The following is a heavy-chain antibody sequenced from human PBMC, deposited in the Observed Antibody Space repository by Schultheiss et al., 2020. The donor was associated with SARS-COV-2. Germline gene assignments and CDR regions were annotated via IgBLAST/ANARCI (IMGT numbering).Heavy chain of an antibody. CDR2: IWYDGSNK. D-gene: IGHD1-26*01. V-gene: IGHV3-33*08. Sequence: GESLKISCAASGFTFSSYAMSWVRQAPGKGLEWVAVIWYDGSNKYYADSVKGRFTISRDNSNNMLYLQMNSLRAEDTAVYYCARWGAGAKLDYWGQGSPVTVSS. CDR3: ARWGAGAKLDY. J-gene: IGHJ4*02. CDR1: GFTFSSYA.